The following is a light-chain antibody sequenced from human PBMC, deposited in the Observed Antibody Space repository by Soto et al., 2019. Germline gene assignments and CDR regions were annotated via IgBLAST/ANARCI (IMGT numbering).Light chain of an antibody. CDR1: QSVSSY. CDR2: DAS. CDR3: QQRSNSWT. V-gene: IGKV3-11*01. Sequence: ESVLTQSPGTLSLSRGERATLSCRASQSVSSYLAWYQQKPGRAPRLLIYDASNRATGIPARFSGSGSGTDFTLTISRLETEDFAVYYCQQRSNSWTFGQGTKVDI. J-gene: IGKJ1*01.